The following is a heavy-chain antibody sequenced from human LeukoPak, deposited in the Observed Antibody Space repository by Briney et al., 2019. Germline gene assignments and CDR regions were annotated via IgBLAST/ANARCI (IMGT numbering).Heavy chain of an antibody. Sequence: GGSLRLSCAASGFTFSNAWMSWVRQAPGKGLEWVGRIKSKTDGRTTDYAAPGKGRFTISRDDSKNTLYLQMNGLKTEDTALYYCTRVGATVHWGQGTLVTVSS. CDR1: GFTFSNAW. V-gene: IGHV3-15*01. CDR2: IKSKTDGRTT. J-gene: IGHJ4*02. D-gene: IGHD1-26*01. CDR3: TRVGATVH.